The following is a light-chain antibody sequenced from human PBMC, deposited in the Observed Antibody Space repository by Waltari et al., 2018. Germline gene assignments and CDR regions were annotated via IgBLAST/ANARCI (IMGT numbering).Light chain of an antibody. CDR3: QQANSFPIT. CDR1: QGIRSW. V-gene: IGKV1D-12*01. Sequence: DIKMTQSPSSVSASVGDRVTITCRASQGIRSWLTWYQKKPGEAPKVLIHDATSLQSGVPSRFSGSGSGTDFTLTINGLQPEDFATYYCQQANSFPITFGQGTRLDIK. J-gene: IGKJ5*01. CDR2: DAT.